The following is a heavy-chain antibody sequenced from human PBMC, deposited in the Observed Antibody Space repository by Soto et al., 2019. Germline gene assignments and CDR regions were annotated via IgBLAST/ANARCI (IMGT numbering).Heavy chain of an antibody. J-gene: IGHJ1*01. V-gene: IGHV3-30*03. Sequence: QVQLVESGGGVVQPGRSLRLSCAASGFTFSSYGMHWVRQAPDKGLEWVAVISYDGSNKYYPDSVKGRFTISRDNSKNTLYLQMTRLRAEDTAVYYCAVPPYSSSWYGFFQHWGQGTLVTFSS. D-gene: IGHD6-13*01. CDR3: AVPPYSSSWYGFFQH. CDR1: GFTFSSYG. CDR2: ISYDGSNK.